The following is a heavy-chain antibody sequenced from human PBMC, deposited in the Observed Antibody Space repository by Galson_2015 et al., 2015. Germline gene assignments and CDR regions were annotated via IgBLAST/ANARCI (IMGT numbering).Heavy chain of an antibody. V-gene: IGHV3-23*01. CDR3: AKSLDIPAAAGSRGYYFDY. D-gene: IGHD6-13*01. J-gene: IGHJ4*02. Sequence: SLRLSCAASGFTFSSYAMSWVRQAPGKGLEWVSGISGTGGSTYNADSVKGRFTISRDNSKNMLSLQMNSLGAEDTAVYYCAKSLDIPAAAGSRGYYFDYWGQGTLITVSS. CDR2: ISGTGGST. CDR1: GFTFSSYA.